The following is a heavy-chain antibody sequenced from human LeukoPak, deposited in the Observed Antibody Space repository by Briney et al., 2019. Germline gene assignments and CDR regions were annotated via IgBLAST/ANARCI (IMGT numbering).Heavy chain of an antibody. CDR1: GFTFSSYS. V-gene: IGHV3-48*01. Sequence: PGGSLRLSCAASGFTFSSYSMNWVRQAPGKGLEWVSYISSSSSTIYYADSVKGRFTISRDNAKNSLYLQMNSLRAEDTAVYYCARDKWLPQFPVFDYWGQGTLVTVSS. CDR3: ARDKWLPQFPVFDY. J-gene: IGHJ4*02. D-gene: IGHD5-12*01. CDR2: ISSSSSTI.